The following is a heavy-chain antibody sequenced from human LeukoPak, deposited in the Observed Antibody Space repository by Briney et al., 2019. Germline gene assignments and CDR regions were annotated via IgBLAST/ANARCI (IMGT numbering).Heavy chain of an antibody. J-gene: IGHJ4*02. CDR3: ARHQIYMDFDY. D-gene: IGHD2-2*02. Sequence: WVGIIHPGDSDTRYSPSFQGQVTISADKSISTAYLQWSSLKASDTAMYYCARHQIYMDFDYWGQGTLVTVSS. CDR2: IHPGDSDT. V-gene: IGHV5-51*01.